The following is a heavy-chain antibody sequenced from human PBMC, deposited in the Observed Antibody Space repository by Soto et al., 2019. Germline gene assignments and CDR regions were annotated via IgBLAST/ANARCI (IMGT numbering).Heavy chain of an antibody. CDR2: IKSKTDGGTT. CDR3: TTDIAVAGSPPDTYYYYYGMDV. V-gene: IGHV3-15*07. D-gene: IGHD6-19*01. CDR1: GFTFSNAW. Sequence: GGSLRLSCAASGFTFSNAWMNWVRQAPGKGLEWVGRIKSKTDGGTTDYAAPVKGGFTISRDDSKNTLYLQMNSLKTEDTAVYYCTTDIAVAGSPPDTYYYYYGMDVCGQGTTVTVSS. J-gene: IGHJ6*02.